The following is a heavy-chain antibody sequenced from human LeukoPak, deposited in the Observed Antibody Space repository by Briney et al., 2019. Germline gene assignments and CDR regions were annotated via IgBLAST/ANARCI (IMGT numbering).Heavy chain of an antibody. J-gene: IGHJ6*02. Sequence: EASVKVSCKASGYTFTGYYMHWVRQAPGQGLEWMGWINPNTGGTNYAQKFQGRVTMTRDTSISTAYMELRRLRSDDTAVYYCARDFRITAAGTGYYYGMDVWGQGTTVTVSS. D-gene: IGHD6-13*01. CDR2: INPNTGGT. CDR3: ARDFRITAAGTGYYYGMDV. CDR1: GYTFTGYY. V-gene: IGHV1-2*02.